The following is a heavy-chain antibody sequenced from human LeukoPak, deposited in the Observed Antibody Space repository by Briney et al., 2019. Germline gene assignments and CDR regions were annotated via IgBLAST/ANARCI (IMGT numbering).Heavy chain of an antibody. CDR1: GYTFTGYY. CDR3: AREKDQAAAGHFDY. CDR2: INPNSGGT. D-gene: IGHD6-13*01. J-gene: IGHJ4*02. V-gene: IGHV1-2*02. Sequence: AAVKVSCKASGYTFTGYYMHWVRQAPGQGLEWMGWINPNSGGTNYAQKFQGRVTMTRDTSISTAYMELSRLRSDDTAVHYCAREKDQAAAGHFDYWGQGTLVTVS.